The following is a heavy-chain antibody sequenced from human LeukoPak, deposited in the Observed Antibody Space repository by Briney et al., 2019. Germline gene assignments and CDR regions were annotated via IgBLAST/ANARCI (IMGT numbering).Heavy chain of an antibody. CDR1: RFTFSSYA. D-gene: IGHD1-1*01. J-gene: IGHJ6*03. V-gene: IGHV3-23*01. Sequence: GGSLRLSCAASRFTFSSYAMSWVRQAPGKGLEWVSAISGSGGSTYYADSVKGRFTISRDNSKNTLYLQMNSLRAEDTAVYYCAKDGYDYYYYYMDVWGKGTTVTVSS. CDR2: ISGSGGST. CDR3: AKDGYDYYYYYMDV.